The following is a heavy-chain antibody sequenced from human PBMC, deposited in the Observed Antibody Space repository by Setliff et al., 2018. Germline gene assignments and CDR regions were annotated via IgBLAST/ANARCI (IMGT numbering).Heavy chain of an antibody. CDR2: IKQDGSEK. CDR3: ASRDCGGDCYPYYYYGMDV. V-gene: IGHV3-7*01. D-gene: IGHD2-21*02. J-gene: IGHJ6*02. Sequence: PGGSLRLSCAASGFTFSSYWMSWVRQAPGKGLEWVANIKQDGSEKYYVDSVKGRFTISRDNAKNSLYLQMNSLRAEDTAVYYCASRDCGGDCYPYYYYGMDVWGQGTTVTVSS. CDR1: GFTFSSYW.